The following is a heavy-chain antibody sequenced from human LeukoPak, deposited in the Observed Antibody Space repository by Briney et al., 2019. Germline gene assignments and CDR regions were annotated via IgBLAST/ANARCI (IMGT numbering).Heavy chain of an antibody. CDR1: GDSVSSNSAA. Sequence: QTLSLTCAISGDSVSSNSAAWNWIRPSPSRGLEWLGRTYYRSKWYNDYAISVKSRITINPDTSKNQFSLHLNSVTPGDTAVYYCARGTATASYPINWFDPWGQGILVTVSS. J-gene: IGHJ5*02. CDR2: TYYRSKWYN. V-gene: IGHV6-1*01. D-gene: IGHD1-14*01. CDR3: ARGTATASYPINWFDP.